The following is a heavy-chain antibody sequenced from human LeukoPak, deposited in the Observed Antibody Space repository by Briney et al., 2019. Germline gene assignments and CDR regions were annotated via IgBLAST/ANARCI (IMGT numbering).Heavy chain of an antibody. D-gene: IGHD3-22*01. CDR3: ARHGTPGDSSGYYYAFDF. V-gene: IGHV4-39*01. J-gene: IGHJ4*02. Sequence: PSETLSLTCTVPGGSISIRNYYWGWIRQPPGKGLQWIGSIYYGGSTVYNPSLKSRVTISVDTSKNQFSVNLSSVTAADTAVYYCARHGTPGDSSGYYYAFDFWGQGTLVTFSS. CDR1: GGSISIRNYY. CDR2: IYYGGST.